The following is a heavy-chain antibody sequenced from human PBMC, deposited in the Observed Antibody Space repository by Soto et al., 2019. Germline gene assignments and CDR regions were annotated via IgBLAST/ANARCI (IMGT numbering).Heavy chain of an antibody. CDR2: ISGSGGST. V-gene: IGHV3-23*01. CDR3: PKDQMEKRGYSGPYYLDY. CDR1: GFTVSSYA. J-gene: IGHJ4*02. Sequence: GGSLRLSCAASGFTVSSYAMSWVRQAPGKGLEWVSAISGSGGSTYYADSVKGRFTIYRDNSKKELYLSMNSLRDEGTAVYYCPKDQMEKRGYSGPYYLDYWGQGTLVPVSS. D-gene: IGHD5-12*01.